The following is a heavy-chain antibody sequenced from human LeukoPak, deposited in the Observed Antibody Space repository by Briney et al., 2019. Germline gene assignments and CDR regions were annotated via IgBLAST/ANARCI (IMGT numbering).Heavy chain of an antibody. D-gene: IGHD6-13*01. Sequence: ISGSGGSTYYADSVKGRFTISRDNAKNSLYLQMNSLRAEDTALYYCAKAPYSSSSYFDYWGQGTLVTVSS. V-gene: IGHV3-23*01. CDR3: AKAPYSSSSYFDY. J-gene: IGHJ4*02. CDR2: ISGSGGST.